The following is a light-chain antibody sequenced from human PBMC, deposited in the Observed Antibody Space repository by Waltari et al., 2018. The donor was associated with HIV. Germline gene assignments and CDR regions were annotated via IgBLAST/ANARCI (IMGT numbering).Light chain of an antibody. V-gene: IGLV2-14*03. CDR1: SRDVGGFTY. J-gene: IGLJ2*01. CDR2: DVS. CDR3: SSYTSSSTVV. Sequence: QSALTQPASVSGSPGQSITIPCTGTSRDVGGFTYVSWYQQHPGKAPKLMIYDVSNRPSGVSNRFSGSKSGNTASLTISGLQAEDEADYYCSSYTSSSTVVFGGGTKLTVL.